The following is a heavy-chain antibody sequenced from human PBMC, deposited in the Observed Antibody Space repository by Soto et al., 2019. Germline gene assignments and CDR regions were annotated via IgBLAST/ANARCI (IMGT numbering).Heavy chain of an antibody. J-gene: IGHJ5*02. V-gene: IGHV3-7*01. CDR1: GFTFSNYW. D-gene: IGHD2-21*01. Sequence: VSLRLSCAASGFTFSNYWMSWVRQAPGKGLEWVANIKQDGSESNYADSVKGRFTISRDNAENSLYLQMTSLRAEDTAVYYCASARHIGPWGQGTRVTVSS. CDR2: IKQDGSES. CDR3: ASARHIGP.